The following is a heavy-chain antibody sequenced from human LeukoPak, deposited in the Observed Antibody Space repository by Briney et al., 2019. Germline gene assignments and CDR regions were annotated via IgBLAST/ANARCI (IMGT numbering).Heavy chain of an antibody. Sequence: GGSLRLSCAASGFTFSSYGMHWVRQAPGKGLEWVAVISYDGSNKYYADSVKGRFAISRDSAKNSLYLQMNSLRGEDTAFYYCAKDISGDIEVAVPEYWGQGTLVTVSS. CDR1: GFTFSSYG. CDR3: AKDISGDIEVAVPEY. CDR2: ISYDGSNK. J-gene: IGHJ4*02. D-gene: IGHD6-19*01. V-gene: IGHV3-30*18.